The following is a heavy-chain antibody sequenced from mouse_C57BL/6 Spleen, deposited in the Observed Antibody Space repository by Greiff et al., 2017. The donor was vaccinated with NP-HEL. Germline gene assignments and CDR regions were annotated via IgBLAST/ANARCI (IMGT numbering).Heavy chain of an antibody. J-gene: IGHJ2*01. Sequence: EVQLVESGGDLVKPGGSLKLSCAASGFTFSSYGMSWVRLTPDKRLEWVATISSGGSYTYYPDSVKGRFTISRNNAKNTLYLQMSSLKSEDTAMYYCARHEEGYFDYWGQGTTLTVSS. CDR1: GFTFSSYG. CDR3: ARHEEGYFDY. CDR2: ISSGGSYT. V-gene: IGHV5-6*01.